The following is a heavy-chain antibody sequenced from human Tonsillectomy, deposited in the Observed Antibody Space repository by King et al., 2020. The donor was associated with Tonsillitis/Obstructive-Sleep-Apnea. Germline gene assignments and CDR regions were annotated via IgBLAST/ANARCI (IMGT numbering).Heavy chain of an antibody. V-gene: IGHV1-2*02. J-gene: IGHJ5*02. D-gene: IGHD2/OR15-2a*01. CDR1: GYPFTGFY. CDR3: AKEGNTWFDP. CDR2: INPNSGGT. Sequence: VQLVESGAEVKKPGASVKISCKASGYPFTGFYIHWVRQAPGQGLEWMGWINPNSGGTNSAQKFQGRVTMTRDTSISTAYMELSRLTSDDTAVYFCAKEGNTWFDPWGQGTLVTVSS.